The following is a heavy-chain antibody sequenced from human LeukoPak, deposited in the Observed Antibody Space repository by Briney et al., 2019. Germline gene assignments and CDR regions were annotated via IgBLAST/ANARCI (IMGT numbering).Heavy chain of an antibody. D-gene: IGHD5-24*01. V-gene: IGHV3-33*01. CDR1: GCTFSSYD. CDR3: ARETAEMARGSVYFDY. J-gene: IGHJ4*02. CDR2: TWYDGSKE. Sequence: GRSLRLSCAASGCTFSSYDMHWVRQAPGKGLEWVAVTWYDGSKEYYADSVKGRFTISRDTSKNTLDLQMNSLRPEDSAVYYCARETAEMARGSVYFDYWGQGTLVTVSS.